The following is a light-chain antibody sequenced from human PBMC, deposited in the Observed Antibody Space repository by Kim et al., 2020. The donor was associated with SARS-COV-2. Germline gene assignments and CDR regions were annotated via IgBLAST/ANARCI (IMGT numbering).Light chain of an antibody. CDR3: QKYDSAPWT. Sequence: AAVGDEVPIPCRASQGISNYLAWYQQKPGKAPKLLIYATSTLQSGVPSRFRGSRSGTDFTLIITRLQPEDVATYYCQKYDSAPWTFGKGTKVDI. V-gene: IGKV1-27*01. J-gene: IGKJ1*01. CDR1: QGISNY. CDR2: ATS.